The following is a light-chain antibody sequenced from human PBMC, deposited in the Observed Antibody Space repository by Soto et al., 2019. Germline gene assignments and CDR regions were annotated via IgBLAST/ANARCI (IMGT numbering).Light chain of an antibody. CDR3: LQKFNVSGT. CDR2: AAF. J-gene: IGKJ1*01. V-gene: IGKV1-6*01. CDR1: QGIRND. Sequence: AIQMTHSPSSLSASVGDRVTITCRASQGIRNDLGWYQKKPGKAPKLLIFAAFNLQSGVPSRFSGGGSGTDFTLTISSLQPEDFPTYYCLQKFNVSGTFVQGTKVEIX.